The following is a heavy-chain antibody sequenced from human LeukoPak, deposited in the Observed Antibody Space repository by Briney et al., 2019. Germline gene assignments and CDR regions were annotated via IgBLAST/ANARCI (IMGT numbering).Heavy chain of an antibody. J-gene: IGHJ6*04. Sequence: SETLSLTCTVPGGSISSYYWSWIRQPPGKGLEWIGYIYYSGSTNYNPSLKSRVTISVDTSKNQFSLKLSSVTAADTAVYYCARLIGYCSSTSCWDYYYYGMDVWGKGTTVTVSS. D-gene: IGHD2-2*01. CDR3: ARLIGYCSSTSCWDYYYYGMDV. CDR2: IYYSGST. CDR1: GGSISSYY. V-gene: IGHV4-59*01.